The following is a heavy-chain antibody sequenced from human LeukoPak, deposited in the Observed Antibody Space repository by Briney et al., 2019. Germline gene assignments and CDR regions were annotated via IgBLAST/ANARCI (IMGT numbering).Heavy chain of an antibody. V-gene: IGHV3-15*01. CDR1: GFTFSNAW. D-gene: IGHD6-19*01. J-gene: IGHJ6*02. CDR3: TTDQGVAGRQDYYYYGMDV. CDR2: IKSRTDGGTI. Sequence: PGWSLRLSCAASGFTFSNAWMSWVRQAPGKGLEWVGRIKSRTDGGTIDYAAPVKGRFTISRDDSKNTLFLQMNSLKTDDTAVYYCTTDQGVAGRQDYYYYGMDVWGQGTTVTVSS.